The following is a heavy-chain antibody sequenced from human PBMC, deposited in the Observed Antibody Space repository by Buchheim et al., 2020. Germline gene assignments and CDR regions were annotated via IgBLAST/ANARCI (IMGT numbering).Heavy chain of an antibody. D-gene: IGHD2-15*01. Sequence: QLQLQESGPGLVKPSETLSLTCTVSGGSISSSSYYWGWIRQHPGKGLEWIGYIYYSGSTYYNPSLKSRVTISVDTSKNQFSLKLSSVTAADTAVYYCAREAHHVVATLDYWGQGTL. CDR2: IYYSGST. J-gene: IGHJ4*02. CDR1: GGSISSSSYY. V-gene: IGHV4-31*03. CDR3: AREAHHVVATLDY.